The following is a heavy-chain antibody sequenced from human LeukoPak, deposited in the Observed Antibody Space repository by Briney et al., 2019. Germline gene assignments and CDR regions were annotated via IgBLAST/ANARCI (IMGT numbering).Heavy chain of an antibody. CDR3: ARAPPEYCSSTSCSEVYYYYYYYMDV. V-gene: IGHV1-69*13. CDR2: IIPIFGTA. D-gene: IGHD2-2*01. CDR1: GGTFSSYA. Sequence: SVKVSCKASGGTFSSYAISWVRQTPGQGLEWMGGIIPIFGTANYAQKFQGRVTITADESTSTAYMELSSLRSEDTAVYYCARAPPEYCSSTSCSEVYYYYYYYMDVWGKGTTVTVS. J-gene: IGHJ6*03.